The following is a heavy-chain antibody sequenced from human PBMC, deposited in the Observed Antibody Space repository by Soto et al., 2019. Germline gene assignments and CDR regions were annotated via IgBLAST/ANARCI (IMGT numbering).Heavy chain of an antibody. J-gene: IGHJ6*02. CDR3: AREDIVLVPATTYYYGLDV. CDR2: IYHSGRT. D-gene: IGHD2-2*01. V-gene: IGHV4-30-4*01. Sequence: QVQLQESGPGLVKPSQTLSLTCTVSGGSIRRGDYYWNWIRQPPGKGREGIGHIYHSGRTYYNPSLESRVVISVDTSKNQFSLKLRSVTAADTAVYYCAREDIVLVPATTYYYGLDVWGQGTTVTVSS. CDR1: GGSIRRGDYY.